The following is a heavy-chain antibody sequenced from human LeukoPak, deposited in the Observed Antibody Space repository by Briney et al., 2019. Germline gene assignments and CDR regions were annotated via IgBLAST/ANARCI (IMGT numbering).Heavy chain of an antibody. Sequence: GGSLRLSGVASGFTFSNFWMTWVRQAPGKGPEWLATIRQDGGDKWYVDSVKGRFTISRDNARDSLYLQMNSLRAEDTAVYYCARYFDNTAYTWRRFDYWGQGVLVTVS. CDR1: GFTFSNFW. CDR2: IRQDGGDK. CDR3: ARYFDNTAYTWRRFDY. V-gene: IGHV3-7*01. J-gene: IGHJ4*02. D-gene: IGHD2-21*02.